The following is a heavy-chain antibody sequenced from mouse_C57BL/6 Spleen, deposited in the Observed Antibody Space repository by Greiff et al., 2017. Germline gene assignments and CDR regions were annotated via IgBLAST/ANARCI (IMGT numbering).Heavy chain of an antibody. CDR1: GFTFSDYG. Sequence: EVQLQQSGGGLVKPGGSLKLSCAASGFTFSDYGMHWVRQAPEKGLEWVAYISSGSSTIYYADTVKGRFTISRDNAKNTLFLQMTSLRSEDTAMYYCARSSPFAYWGQGTLVTVSA. J-gene: IGHJ3*01. CDR2: ISSGSSTI. CDR3: ARSSPFAY. V-gene: IGHV5-17*01.